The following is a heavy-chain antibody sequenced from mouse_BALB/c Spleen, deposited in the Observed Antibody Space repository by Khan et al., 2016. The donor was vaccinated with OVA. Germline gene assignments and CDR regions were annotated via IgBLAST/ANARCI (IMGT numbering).Heavy chain of an antibody. J-gene: IGHJ2*01. Sequence: EVELVESGPGLVKPSQSLSLTCTVTGYSITSGYGWNWIRQFPGNKLEWMGYISYSGSTNYNPSLKSRISITRDTSTNQFFLQLKSVTTEDTATYYCARTARIKYWGQGTTLTVSS. V-gene: IGHV3-2*02. CDR1: GYSITSGYG. CDR3: ARTARIKY. D-gene: IGHD1-2*01. CDR2: ISYSGST.